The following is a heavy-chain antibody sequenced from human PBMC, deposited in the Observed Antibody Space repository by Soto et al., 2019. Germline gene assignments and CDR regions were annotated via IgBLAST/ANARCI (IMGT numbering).Heavy chain of an antibody. CDR3: ARGPTATWLAGYYYYGMDV. D-gene: IGHD5-18*01. CDR1: GGSFSGYY. CDR2: INHSGST. V-gene: IGHV4-34*01. J-gene: IGHJ6*02. Sequence: PSETLSLTCAVYGGSFSGYYWSWIRQPPGKGLEWIGEINHSGSTNYNPSLKSRVTISVDTSKNQFSLKLSSVTAADTAVYYCARGPTATWLAGYYYYGMDVRGQGTTVTVSS.